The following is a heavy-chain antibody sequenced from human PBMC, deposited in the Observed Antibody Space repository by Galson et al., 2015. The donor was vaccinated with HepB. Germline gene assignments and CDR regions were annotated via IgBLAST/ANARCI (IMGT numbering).Heavy chain of an antibody. Sequence: SVKVSCKASGGTFSSYAISWVRQAPGQGLEWMGGIIPIFGTANYAQKFQGRVTITADESTSTAYVELSSLRSEDTAVYYCARVGYYDSRGLDYWGQGTLVTVSS. D-gene: IGHD3-22*01. J-gene: IGHJ4*02. CDR3: ARVGYYDSRGLDY. CDR2: IIPIFGTA. V-gene: IGHV1-69*13. CDR1: GGTFSSYA.